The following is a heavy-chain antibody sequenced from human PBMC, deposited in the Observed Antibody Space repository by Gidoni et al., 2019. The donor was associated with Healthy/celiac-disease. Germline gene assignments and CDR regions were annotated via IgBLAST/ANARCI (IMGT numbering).Heavy chain of an antibody. D-gene: IGHD6-13*01. CDR1: GYTFTSNS. J-gene: IGHJ5*02. Sequence: QVQLVQSGAEVKKPGASVKVSCKASGYTFTSNSMHWVRQAPGQGLEWMGIINPSGGSTSYAQKFQGRVTMTRDTSTSTVYMELSSLRSEDTAVYYCARDLKAAADRGWFDPWGQGTLVTVSS. CDR2: INPSGGST. CDR3: ARDLKAAADRGWFDP. V-gene: IGHV1-46*01.